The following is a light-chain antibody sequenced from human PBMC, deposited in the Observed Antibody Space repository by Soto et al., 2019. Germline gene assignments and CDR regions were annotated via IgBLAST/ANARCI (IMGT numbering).Light chain of an antibody. V-gene: IGLV2-14*01. J-gene: IGLJ2*01. CDR1: SSDVGGYNY. CDR3: SSYTSSSTVV. CDR2: DVS. Sequence: QSALTQPASVSGSPGQSITISCTGTSSDVGGYNYVSWYQQRPGKAPKLMIYDVSNRPSGVSNRFSGSKSGNTASLTISGLQAEDEDDYYCSSYTSSSTVVFGGGTKVTVL.